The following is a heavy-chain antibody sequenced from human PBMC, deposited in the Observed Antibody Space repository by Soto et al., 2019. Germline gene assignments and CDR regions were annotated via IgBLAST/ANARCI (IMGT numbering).Heavy chain of an antibody. CDR3: ARDEVAAAGTYY. D-gene: IGHD6-13*01. J-gene: IGHJ4*02. V-gene: IGHV1-3*01. CDR2: INAGNGNT. Sequence: ASVKVSCKASGYTFTSYAMHWVRQAPGQRLEWMGWINAGNGNTKYSQKFQARVTITRDTSASTAYMELSSLRSEDTAVYYCARDEVAAAGTYYWGQGTLVTVSS. CDR1: GYTFTSYA.